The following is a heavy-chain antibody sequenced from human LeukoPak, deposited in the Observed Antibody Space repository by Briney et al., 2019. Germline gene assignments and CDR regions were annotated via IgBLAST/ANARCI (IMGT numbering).Heavy chain of an antibody. Sequence: GRSLRLSCVASGFTFSSYARHWVRQAPGKGLEWLAVISYDGTNKFYADSVKGRFTSSRDNSKNTLYLQMSSLRSEDTAFYFCVSGLHNNTWQPEDYWGQGTLVTVSS. J-gene: IGHJ4*02. D-gene: IGHD1-14*01. V-gene: IGHV3-30-3*01. CDR3: VSGLHNNTWQPEDY. CDR2: ISYDGTNK. CDR1: GFTFSSYA.